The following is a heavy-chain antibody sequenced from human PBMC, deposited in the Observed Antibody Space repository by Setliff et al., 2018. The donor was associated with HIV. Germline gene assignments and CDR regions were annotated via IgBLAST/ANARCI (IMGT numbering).Heavy chain of an antibody. CDR2: ISAYNGNT. J-gene: IGHJ3*02. V-gene: IGHV1-18*01. CDR1: GYSFINYG. CDR3: ARDRLTAGKYCSDSRCDDAFDI. D-gene: IGHD2-15*01. Sequence: ASVKVSCKASGYSFINYGISWVRQAPGQGPEWMGWISAYNGNTNYAQKLQGRVTMTTDTSTYTAFMELRSLKSDDTAVYYCARDRLTAGKYCSDSRCDDAFDIWGQGTMVTVSS.